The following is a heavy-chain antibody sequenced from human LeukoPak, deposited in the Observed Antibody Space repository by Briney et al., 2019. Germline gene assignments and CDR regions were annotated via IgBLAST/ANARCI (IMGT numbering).Heavy chain of an antibody. V-gene: IGHV4-59*01. J-gene: IGHJ4*02. D-gene: IGHD6-19*01. CDR3: TRVGSQGQPGY. Sequence: SETLSLTCTVSGGSISGFYWSWIRQPPGKGLDWIGYIYYTGSTNYNPSLKSRVIISLDMSKNQFSLKLNSVTAADTAVYYCTRVGSQGQPGYWGQGTLVTVSS. CDR1: GGSISGFY. CDR2: IYYTGST.